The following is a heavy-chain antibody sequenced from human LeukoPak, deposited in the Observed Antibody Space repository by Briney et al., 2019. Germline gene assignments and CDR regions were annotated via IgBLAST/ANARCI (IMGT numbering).Heavy chain of an antibody. CDR2: ITRSSSI. CDR1: GFTFSSYA. D-gene: IGHD4-23*01. J-gene: IGHJ4*02. Sequence: SGGSLRLSCAASGFTFSSYAMSWVRQAPRKGLQWVSSITRSSSIFYGDSVKGRFTMSRDNAKNSLYLQMNSLRDEDTAVYYCARDDYGGHLDYWGQGTLVTVSS. CDR3: ARDDYGGHLDY. V-gene: IGHV3-48*02.